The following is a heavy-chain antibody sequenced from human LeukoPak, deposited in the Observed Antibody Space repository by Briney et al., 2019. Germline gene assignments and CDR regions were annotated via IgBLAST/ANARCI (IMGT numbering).Heavy chain of an antibody. V-gene: IGHV4-30-4*08. CDR1: GGSISSGGYY. CDR3: ARGVERIFGVVNWFDP. J-gene: IGHJ5*02. D-gene: IGHD3-3*01. CDR2: IYYSGST. Sequence: SETLSLTCTVSGGSISSGGYYWSWIRQHPGKGLEWIGYIYYSGSTYYNPSLKSRVTISVDTSKNQFSLKLSSVTAADTAVYYCARGVERIFGVVNWFDPWGQGTPVTVSS.